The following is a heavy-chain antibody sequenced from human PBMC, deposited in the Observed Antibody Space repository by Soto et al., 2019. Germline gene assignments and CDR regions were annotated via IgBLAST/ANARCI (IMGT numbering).Heavy chain of an antibody. Sequence: ELQLVESGGDLVPPGGSLRLSCAASGFTFSANWMSWVRQAPGKGLEWVANIKKDGSGKYYMDSVKGRFTISRDNAKNSLYLQMNSLTAEDTAVYYCARGPPYGSSTDFFDLWGQGTLVTVSS. CDR1: GFTFSANW. D-gene: IGHD3-10*01. J-gene: IGHJ4*02. CDR2: IKKDGSGK. CDR3: ARGPPYGSSTDFFDL. V-gene: IGHV3-7*01.